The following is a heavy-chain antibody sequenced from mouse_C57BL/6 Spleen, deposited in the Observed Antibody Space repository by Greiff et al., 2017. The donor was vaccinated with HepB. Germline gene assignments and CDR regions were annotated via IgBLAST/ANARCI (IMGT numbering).Heavy chain of an antibody. D-gene: IGHD2-3*01. CDR1: GFNIKDYY. Sequence: VQLKQSGAELVKPGDSVKLSCTASGFNIKDYYMHWVKQRTEQGLEWIGRIDPEDGETKYAPKFQGKATITADTSSNTAYLQLSSLTSEDTAVDYCARWGLLRAMDYWGQGTSVTVSS. V-gene: IGHV14-2*01. J-gene: IGHJ4*01. CDR2: IDPEDGET. CDR3: ARWGLLRAMDY.